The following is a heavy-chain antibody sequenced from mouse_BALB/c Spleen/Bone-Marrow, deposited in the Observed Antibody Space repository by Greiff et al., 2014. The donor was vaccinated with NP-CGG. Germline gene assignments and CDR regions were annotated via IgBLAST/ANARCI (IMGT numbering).Heavy chain of an antibody. CDR2: IGPENGDT. CDR1: GFNIKDYY. J-gene: IGHJ4*01. D-gene: IGHD1-1*01. Sequence: VQLQQSGAELVRSGASVKLSCTASGFNIKDYYIHWVKQRPEQGLEWIGWIGPENGDTEYAPKFQGKATMTADTSANTAYLHLSSLTSEDTAVYYCNALLRKEAMDYWGQGTSVTVSS. CDR3: NALLRKEAMDY. V-gene: IGHV14-4*02.